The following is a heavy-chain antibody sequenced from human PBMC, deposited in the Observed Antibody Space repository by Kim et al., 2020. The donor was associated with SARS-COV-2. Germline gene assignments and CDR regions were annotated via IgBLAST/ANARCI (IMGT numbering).Heavy chain of an antibody. CDR1: GFTFSSYS. J-gene: IGHJ4*02. CDR3: ARDLILWFGESGYFDY. Sequence: GGSLRLSCAASGFTFSSYSMNWVRQAPGKGLEWVSSISSSSSYIYYADSVKGRFTISRDNAKNSLYLQMNSLRAEDTAVYYCARDLILWFGESGYFDYWGQGTLVTVSS. CDR2: ISSSSSYI. V-gene: IGHV3-21*01. D-gene: IGHD3-10*01.